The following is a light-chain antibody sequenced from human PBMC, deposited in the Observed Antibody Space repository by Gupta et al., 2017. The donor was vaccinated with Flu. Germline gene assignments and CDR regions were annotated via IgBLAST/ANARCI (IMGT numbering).Light chain of an antibody. J-gene: IGKJ1*01. V-gene: IGKV1-5*03. Sequence: PSTLSSSVGDSVTITCRASQSISSWLAWYLQKPGKAPKLLIYKASNLQNGVPSRFSGSGSGTEFTLTISSLQPDDFATYYCQQYNSYSSTFAQGAKVEI. CDR3: QQYNSYSST. CDR1: QSISSW. CDR2: KAS.